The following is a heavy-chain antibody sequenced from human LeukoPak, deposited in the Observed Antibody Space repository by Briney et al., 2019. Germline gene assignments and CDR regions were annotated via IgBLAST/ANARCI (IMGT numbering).Heavy chain of an antibody. Sequence: GGSLRLSCAASGFTFSSYGMHWVRQAPGKGLEWVAVISYDGSNKYYADSVKGRFTISRDNSKNTLYLQMNSLRAEDMAVYYCAKDRIGSAVAGTGPDYWGQGTLVTVSS. CDR3: AKDRIGSAVAGTGPDY. V-gene: IGHV3-30*18. CDR2: ISYDGSNK. J-gene: IGHJ4*02. CDR1: GFTFSSYG. D-gene: IGHD6-19*01.